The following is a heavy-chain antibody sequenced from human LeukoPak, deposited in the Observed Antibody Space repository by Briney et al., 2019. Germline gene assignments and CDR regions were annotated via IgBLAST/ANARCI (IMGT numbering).Heavy chain of an antibody. J-gene: IGHJ4*02. CDR1: GGSLSGYY. CDR3: ARRYCSSTSCYAFDY. D-gene: IGHD2-2*01. V-gene: IGHV4-34*01. CDR2: INHSGST. Sequence: SETLSLTCAVYGGSLSGYYWSWIRQPPGKGLEWIGEINHSGSTNYNPSLKSRVTIPVDTSKNQFSLKLSSVTAADTAVYYCARRYCSSTSCYAFDYWGQGTLVTVSS.